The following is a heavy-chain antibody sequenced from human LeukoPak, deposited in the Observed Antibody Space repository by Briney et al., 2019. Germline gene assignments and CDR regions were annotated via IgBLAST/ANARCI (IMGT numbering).Heavy chain of an antibody. V-gene: IGHV1-24*01. D-gene: IGHD3-10*01. CDR3: ATGRLMVRGVISSPSYYYYGMDV. CDR1: GYTLTELS. J-gene: IGHJ6*02. Sequence: ASVKLSCKVSGYTLTELSMHWVRQAPGKGLEWMGGFDPEDGETIYAQKFQGRVTMTEDTSTDTAYMELSSLRSEDTAVYYCATGRLMVRGVISSPSYYYYGMDVWGQGTTVTVSS. CDR2: FDPEDGET.